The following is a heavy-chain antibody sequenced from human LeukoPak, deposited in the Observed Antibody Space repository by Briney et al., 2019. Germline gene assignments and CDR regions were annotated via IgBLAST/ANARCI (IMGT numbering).Heavy chain of an antibody. J-gene: IGHJ4*02. CDR1: GFTFVTYG. CDR3: AKNSGTSFFAY. Sequence: GGSLRLSCEVSGFTFVTYGMSWVRQAPGKGLEWVSIIRGSSSDYADSVRGRFSISRDISKNTLYLQMNSLIAEDTALYYCAKNSGTSFFAYWGQGTLVTVSS. V-gene: IGHV3-23*01. CDR2: IRGSSS. D-gene: IGHD2-8*01.